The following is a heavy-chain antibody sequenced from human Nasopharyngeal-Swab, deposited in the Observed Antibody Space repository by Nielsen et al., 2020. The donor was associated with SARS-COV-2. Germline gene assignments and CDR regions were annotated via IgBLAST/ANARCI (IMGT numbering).Heavy chain of an antibody. CDR1: GFSFSSYW. D-gene: IGHD6-13*01. Sequence: GESLKISCAASGFSFSSYWMHWVRQVPGKGLVWASCIYGDGTTTKYADSVKGRFTISRDNAKNTLYLQMNGLRAEDTAVYYCARIAAVDIRGFQHWGQGTLVSVSS. CDR3: ARIAAVDIRGFQH. J-gene: IGHJ1*01. CDR2: IYGDGTTT. V-gene: IGHV3-74*03.